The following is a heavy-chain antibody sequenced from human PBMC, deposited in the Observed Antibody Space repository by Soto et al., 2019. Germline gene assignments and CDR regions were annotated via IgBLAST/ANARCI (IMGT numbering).Heavy chain of an antibody. D-gene: IGHD3-16*01. J-gene: IGHJ6*02. V-gene: IGHV3-33*01. CDR1: RLIFSFYD. CDR2: IWSDGSRE. Sequence: QVQLVESGGGVVQPGTSLRLSCVASRLIFSFYDMHWVRQAPGKGLEWVALIWSDGSREFYADSVKGRFTISRDNSKNTLYLHMNSLRAEDTAVYYCAGEPKGGAYDLDVWGQGTTVAVSS. CDR3: AGEPKGGAYDLDV.